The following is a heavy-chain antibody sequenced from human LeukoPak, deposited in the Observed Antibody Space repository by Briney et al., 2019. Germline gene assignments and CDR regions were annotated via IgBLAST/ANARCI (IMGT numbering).Heavy chain of an antibody. CDR1: GYTFTSYD. D-gene: IGHD3-10*01. CDR3: ARVLFYGSGSSAYYYYYMDV. V-gene: IGHV1-8*01. J-gene: IGHJ6*03. CDR2: MNPNSGNT. Sequence: GASVKVSCKASGYTFTSYDINWVRQATGQGLEWMGWMNPNSGNTGYAQKFQGRVTMTRNTSISTAYMELSSLRSEDTAVYYCARVLFYGSGSSAYYYYYMDVWGKGTTVTISS.